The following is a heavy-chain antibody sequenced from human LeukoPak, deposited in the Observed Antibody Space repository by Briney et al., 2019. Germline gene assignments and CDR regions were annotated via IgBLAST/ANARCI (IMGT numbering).Heavy chain of an antibody. V-gene: IGHV4-4*07. D-gene: IGHD3-10*01. CDR2: IYTSGST. J-gene: IGHJ4*02. CDR1: GGSISSYY. Sequence: SETLSLTCTVSGGSISSYYWSWIRQPAGKGLEWIGRIYTSGSTNYNPSLKSRVTMSVDTSKNQFPLKLSSVTAADTAVYYCARSVTMVRGVITGIIDYWGQGTLVTVSS. CDR3: ARSVTMVRGVITGIIDY.